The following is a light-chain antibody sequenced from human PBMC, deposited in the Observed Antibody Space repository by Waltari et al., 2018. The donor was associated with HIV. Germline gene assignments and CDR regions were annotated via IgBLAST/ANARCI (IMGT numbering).Light chain of an antibody. Sequence: EIALTQSPGTLSLSPGERATLSCRAGQTISSTYLAWYQQKPGQAPRLLIYGASSRATGIPDRFSGSGSGTDFTLTISSLEPEDCAVYYCQQYIGSPRTFGQGTKVELK. CDR2: GAS. V-gene: IGKV3-20*01. CDR3: QQYIGSPRT. CDR1: QTISSTY. J-gene: IGKJ1*01.